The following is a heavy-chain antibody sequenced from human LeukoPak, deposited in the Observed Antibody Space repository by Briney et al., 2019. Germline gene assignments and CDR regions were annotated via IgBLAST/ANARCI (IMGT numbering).Heavy chain of an antibody. V-gene: IGHV3-23*01. Sequence: PGGSLRLSCAASGFTFSSYAMNWVRQAPGKGLEWVSSINTSGGSTYYADSVKGRFTISRDNSKSTLYLQMNSLRAADTALYYCARSGYNRFDYWGQGTLVTVSS. CDR1: GFTFSSYA. J-gene: IGHJ4*02. D-gene: IGHD5-24*01. CDR2: INTSGGST. CDR3: ARSGYNRFDY.